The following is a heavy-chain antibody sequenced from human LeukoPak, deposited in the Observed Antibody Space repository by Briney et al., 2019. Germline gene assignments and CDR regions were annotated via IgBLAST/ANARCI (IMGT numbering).Heavy chain of an antibody. J-gene: IGHJ4*02. D-gene: IGHD7-27*01. CDR2: IGNNGGGI. CDR3: AIDPNWGTHS. Sequence: PGGSLRLSCAASGFTFSTYTMYWVRHPPGKRLEWVSIIGNNGGGIHYADSVRGRFTISRDNSKNALYLLMNSLRVEDTAVYYCAIDPNWGTHSWGQGVLVTVSS. CDR1: GFTFSTYT. V-gene: IGHV3-23*01.